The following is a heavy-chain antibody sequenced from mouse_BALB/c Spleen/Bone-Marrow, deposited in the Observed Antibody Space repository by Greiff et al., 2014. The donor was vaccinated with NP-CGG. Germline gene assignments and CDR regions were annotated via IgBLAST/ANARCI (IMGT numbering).Heavy chain of an antibody. CDR1: GFTFSSFG. CDR3: TRSGTLGAMDY. J-gene: IGHJ4*01. Sequence: EVKVVESGGGLVQPGGSRKLSCAASGFTFSSFGMHWARQAPEKGLEWVAYISSGSSTIYYADTMKGRFTISRDNPKNTLFLQMTSLRSEDTAMYYCTRSGTLGAMDYWGQGTSVTVSS. V-gene: IGHV5-17*02. CDR2: ISSGSSTI. D-gene: IGHD3-3*01.